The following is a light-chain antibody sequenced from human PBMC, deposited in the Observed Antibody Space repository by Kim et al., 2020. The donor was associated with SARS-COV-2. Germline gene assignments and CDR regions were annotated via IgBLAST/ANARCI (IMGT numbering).Light chain of an antibody. V-gene: IGKV1-39*01. CDR2: AAS. CDR1: QSISSY. CDR3: QQSYSTPFT. Sequence: ASVGDRVTITCRASQSISSYLNWYQQKPGKAPKLLIYAASSLQSGVPSRLSGSGSGTDFTLTISSLQPEDFATYYCQQSYSTPFTFGPGTKVDIK. J-gene: IGKJ3*01.